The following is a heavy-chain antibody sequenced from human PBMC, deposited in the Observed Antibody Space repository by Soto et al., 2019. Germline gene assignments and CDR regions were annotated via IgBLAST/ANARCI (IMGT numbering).Heavy chain of an antibody. Sequence: EVQLLESGGGLVQPGGSLRLSCAASGFTFNNYAMTWVRQAPGKGLEWVSAISGGGDTTSYADSVKGRFTVSRDSSKNTLYRKRSSRRAEATALYYCAKGRGGSGSLTPRVDFWGQGTLVTVSS. CDR1: GFTFNNYA. CDR3: AKGRGGSGSLTPRVDF. J-gene: IGHJ4*02. V-gene: IGHV3-23*01. D-gene: IGHD3-10*01. CDR2: ISGGGDTT.